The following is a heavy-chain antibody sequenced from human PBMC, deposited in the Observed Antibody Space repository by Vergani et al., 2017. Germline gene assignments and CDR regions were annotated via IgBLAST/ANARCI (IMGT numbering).Heavy chain of an antibody. CDR2: MYHSGST. D-gene: IGHD3-10*01. Sequence: VQLLESGGGLVQPGGSLRLSCAASGFTFSSYAMSWVRQAPGKELEWIGYMYHSGSTNYNPSLETRVTISGDTSKNQFSLKLNSVTAADTAVYYCGRVADFYGLGSRLLDLWGQGILVTVSS. CDR1: GFTFSSYA. J-gene: IGHJ5*02. CDR3: GRVADFYGLGSRLLDL. V-gene: IGHV4-59*01.